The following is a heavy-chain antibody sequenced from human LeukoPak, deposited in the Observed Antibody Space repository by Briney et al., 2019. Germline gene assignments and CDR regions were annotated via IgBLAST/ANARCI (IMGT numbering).Heavy chain of an antibody. CDR3: AKPSWTITEGDY. CDR1: GFTFSSYG. V-gene: IGHV3-30*18. CDR2: ISYDGSNK. J-gene: IGHJ4*02. D-gene: IGHD1-1*01. Sequence: PGGSLRLSCAASGFTFSSYGMHWVRQAPGKGLEWVAVISYDGSNKYYADSVKGRFTISRDNSNNTLYLQTRSLRAEDTAIYFCAKPSWTITEGDYWGQGTLVTVSS.